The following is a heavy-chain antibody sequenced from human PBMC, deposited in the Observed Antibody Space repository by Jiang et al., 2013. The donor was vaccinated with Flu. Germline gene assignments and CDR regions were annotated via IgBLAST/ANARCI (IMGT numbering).Heavy chain of an antibody. J-gene: IGHJ4*02. Sequence: VQLVESGGSVVQPGRSLTLSCVASGFSFTTYGMHWVRQAPGKGLEWVAVISFDGTYKYTADSVRGRFTVSRDNSKNTLYLQMSSLRAEDTAIYFCAKDMTTGGWGPDFWGQGTQVTVSS. CDR2: ISFDGTYK. CDR1: GFSFTTYG. V-gene: IGHV3-30*19. D-gene: IGHD4-17*01. CDR3: AKDMTTGGWGPDF.